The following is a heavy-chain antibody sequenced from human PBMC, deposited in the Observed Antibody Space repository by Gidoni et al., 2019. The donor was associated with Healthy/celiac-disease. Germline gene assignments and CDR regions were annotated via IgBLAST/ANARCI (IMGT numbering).Heavy chain of an antibody. J-gene: IGHJ4*02. CDR2: ISSSSSYI. CDR3: AREAVAGRFDY. D-gene: IGHD6-19*01. CDR1: GFTFSSYS. Sequence: EVQLVESGGGLVKPGGSLRLSCAASGFTFSSYSMNWVRQAPGKGLEWVSSISSSSSYIYYADSVKGRFIISRDNAKNSLYLQMNSLRAEDTAVYYCAREAVAGRFDYWGQGTLVTVSS. V-gene: IGHV3-21*01.